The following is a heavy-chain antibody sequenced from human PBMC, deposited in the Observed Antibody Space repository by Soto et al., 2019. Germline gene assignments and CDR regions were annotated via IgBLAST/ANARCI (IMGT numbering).Heavy chain of an antibody. CDR2: ISYSGST. CDR3: ARSRDTPTYDAFDI. V-gene: IGHV4-31*03. Sequence: QVQLQESGPGLVKPSQTLSLTCTVSGGSINSGGYYWTWIRQHPGKGLEWIGHISYSGSTYSSPSLKSRLTISVDTSKNHFSLRLSSVTAADTAVYYCARSRDTPTYDAFDIWGQGTMVTVSS. J-gene: IGHJ3*02. D-gene: IGHD2-2*01. CDR1: GGSINSGGYY.